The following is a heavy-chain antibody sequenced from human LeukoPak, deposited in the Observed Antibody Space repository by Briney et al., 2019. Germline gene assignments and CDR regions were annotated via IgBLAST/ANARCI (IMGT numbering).Heavy chain of an antibody. CDR1: RFTVSSYH. CDR2: PSGSGGST. CDR3: ARFTETYCSSTSCYLYPYYYYYMDV. J-gene: IGHJ6*03. V-gene: IGHV3-23*01. Sequence: GGSVTLYCAASRFTVSSYHMMWLRPAPGKGWEGVSAPSGSGGSTYYADSVKGRFTISRDNSKNTLYLQMNSLRAEDTAVYYCARFTETYCSSTSCYLYPYYYYYMDVWGKGTTVTVSS. D-gene: IGHD2-2*01.